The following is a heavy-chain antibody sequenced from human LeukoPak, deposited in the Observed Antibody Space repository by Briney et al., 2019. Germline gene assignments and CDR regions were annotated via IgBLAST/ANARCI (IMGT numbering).Heavy chain of an antibody. CDR2: ISGSGGST. D-gene: IGHD6-13*01. J-gene: IGHJ4*02. V-gene: IGHV3-23*01. Sequence: PGGSLRLSCAASGFTFSSYAMSWVRQAPGKGLEWVSAISGSGGSTYYADSVKGRFTISRDNSKNTLYLQMNSLRAEDTAVYYCAKDKQPPGAQGTFDYWGQGTLVTVSS. CDR3: AKDKQPPGAQGTFDY. CDR1: GFTFSSYA.